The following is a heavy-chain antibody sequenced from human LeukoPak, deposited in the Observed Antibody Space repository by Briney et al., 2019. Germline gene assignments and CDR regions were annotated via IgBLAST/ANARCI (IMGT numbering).Heavy chain of an antibody. CDR2: IYSSGTT. CDR3: ARNYPEWSHLRYFHYYYMDV. J-gene: IGHJ6*03. Sequence: KPSETLSLTCTVSGGSISSYTWTWIRQPAGKGLEWIGRIYSSGTTIYNPSLKSRVTMSVDTSKNQFSLDLSSVTAADTAVYYCARNYPEWSHLRYFHYYYMDVWSKGTTVTVSS. V-gene: IGHV4-4*07. CDR1: GGSISSYT. D-gene: IGHD3-3*01.